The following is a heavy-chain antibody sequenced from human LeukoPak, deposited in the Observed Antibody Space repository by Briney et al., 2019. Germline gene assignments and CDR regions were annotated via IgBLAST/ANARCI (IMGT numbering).Heavy chain of an antibody. CDR3: AIGLTIPLDD. D-gene: IGHD2-21*01. CDR1: GFTFSTYS. J-gene: IGHJ3*01. V-gene: IGHV3-48*02. Sequence: GGSLRLSCAASGFTFSTYSMDWVRQAPGRGLEWVSYIRSSSSSTIYYAESVKGRFTISRDNAKNSLYLQMNSLRDEDTAVYYCAIGLTIPLDDWGQGTLVTVSS. CDR2: IRSSSSSTI.